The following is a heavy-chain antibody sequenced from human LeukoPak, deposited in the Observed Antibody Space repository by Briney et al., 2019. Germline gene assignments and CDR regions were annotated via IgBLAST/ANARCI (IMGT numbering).Heavy chain of an antibody. J-gene: IGHJ4*02. V-gene: IGHV4-30-4*01. CDR2: IYYSGST. CDR3: ASYYYGSGSYYTNFDY. CDR1: GGSISSGDYY. Sequence: PSETLSLTCTVSGGSISSGDYYWSWIRPPPGKGLEGIGYIYYSGSTYYNPYLKSRVTISVDTSKNQFSLKLSSVTAADTAVYYCASYYYGSGSYYTNFDYWGQGTLVTVSS. D-gene: IGHD3-10*01.